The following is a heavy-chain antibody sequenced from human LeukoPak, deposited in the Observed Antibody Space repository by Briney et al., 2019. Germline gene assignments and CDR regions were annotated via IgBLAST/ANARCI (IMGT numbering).Heavy chain of an antibody. V-gene: IGHV3-7*01. CDR1: GFTFSNYW. D-gene: IGHD6-6*01. J-gene: IGHJ4*02. CDR3: ARDRSSVFSRDFDF. CDR2: IKQDGSEK. Sequence: GGSLRLSCAASGFTFSNYWMTWVRQAPGKGLEWVANIKQDGSEKFYVDSVKGRFTISRDNAKDSLYLQMNSLRAEDTAVYYCARDRSSVFSRDFDFWGQGTLVTVSS.